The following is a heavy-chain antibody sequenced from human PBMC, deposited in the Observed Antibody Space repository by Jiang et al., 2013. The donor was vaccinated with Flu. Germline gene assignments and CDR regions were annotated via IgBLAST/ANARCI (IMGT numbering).Heavy chain of an antibody. CDR2: TYYRSKWCN. V-gene: IGHV6-1*01. J-gene: IGHJ3*02. CDR1: GDSVSSNSAA. Sequence: SQTLSLTCAISGDSVSSNSAAWNWIRQSPSRGLEWLGRTYYRSKWCNDYALSVKSRITINPDTSKNQFSLQLNSVTPEDTAVYYCVRGGPIAVPGVDDAFDIWGQGDNGHRLF. D-gene: IGHD6-19*01. CDR3: VRGGPIAVPGVDDAFDI.